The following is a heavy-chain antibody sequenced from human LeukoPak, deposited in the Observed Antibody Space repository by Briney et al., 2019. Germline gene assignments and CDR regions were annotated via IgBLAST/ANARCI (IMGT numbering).Heavy chain of an antibody. CDR3: AKERDTAMVTIDY. CDR2: IRYDGSNK. Sequence: GGSLRLSCAASGFTFSGYYMSWIRQAPGKGLEWVAFIRYDGSNKYYADSVKGRFTISRDNSKNTLYLQMNSLRAEDTAVYYCAKERDTAMVTIDYWGQGTLVTVSS. V-gene: IGHV3-30*02. D-gene: IGHD5-18*01. J-gene: IGHJ4*02. CDR1: GFTFSGYY.